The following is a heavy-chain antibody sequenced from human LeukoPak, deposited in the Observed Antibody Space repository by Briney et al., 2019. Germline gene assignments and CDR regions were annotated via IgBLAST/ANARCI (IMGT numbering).Heavy chain of an antibody. D-gene: IGHD3-3*01. V-gene: IGHV3-21*01. Sequence: PGGSLRLSCAASGFTFSSYSMNWVRQAPGKGLEWVSSISSSSSYIYYADSVKGRFTISRDNAKNSLYLQMNSLRAEDTSVYYCARDFANYYMDVWGKGTTVTVSS. CDR2: ISSSSSYI. CDR1: GFTFSSYS. J-gene: IGHJ6*03. CDR3: ARDFANYYMDV.